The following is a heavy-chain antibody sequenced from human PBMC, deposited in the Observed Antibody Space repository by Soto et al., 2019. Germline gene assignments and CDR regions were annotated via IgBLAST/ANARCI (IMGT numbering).Heavy chain of an antibody. CDR2: ISGSGGST. Sequence: GGSLRLSCAASGFTFSSYAMSWVRQAPGKGLEWVSAISGSGGSTYYADSVKGRFTISRDNSKNTLYLQMNSLRAEDTGVYYCANPRRGHSSGWKDLFDYWGQGTLVTVSS. V-gene: IGHV3-23*01. CDR1: GFTFSSYA. CDR3: ANPRRGHSSGWKDLFDY. J-gene: IGHJ4*02. D-gene: IGHD6-19*01.